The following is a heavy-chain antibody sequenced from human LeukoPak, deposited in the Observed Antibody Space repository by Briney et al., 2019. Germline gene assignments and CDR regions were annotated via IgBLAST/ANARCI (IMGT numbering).Heavy chain of an antibody. CDR1: GGSFSGYY. CDR2: INHSGST. CDR3: ARAGVYYYDSSGYLSYFDY. Sequence: SETLSLTCAVYGGSFSGYYWSWIRQPPGKGLEWIGEINHSGSTNYNPSLKSRVTISVDTSKNQFSLKLSSVTAADTAVYYCARAGVYYYDSSGYLSYFDYWGQGTLVTVSS. D-gene: IGHD3-22*01. V-gene: IGHV4-34*01. J-gene: IGHJ4*02.